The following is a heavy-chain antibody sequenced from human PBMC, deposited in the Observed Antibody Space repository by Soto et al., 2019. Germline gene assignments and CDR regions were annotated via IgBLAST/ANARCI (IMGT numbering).Heavy chain of an antibody. D-gene: IGHD4-17*01. CDR3: ARDTYGGNSIHAFDI. Sequence: ASVKVSCKASGYTFSIYGINWVRQAPGQGLEWMGWTRPNNGNTKYAQNLQGRVTMTTDTSTSTAYMELRSLRSDDTAVYYCARDTYGGNSIHAFDIWGQGTMVTASS. J-gene: IGHJ3*02. V-gene: IGHV1-18*01. CDR2: TRPNNGNT. CDR1: GYTFSIYG.